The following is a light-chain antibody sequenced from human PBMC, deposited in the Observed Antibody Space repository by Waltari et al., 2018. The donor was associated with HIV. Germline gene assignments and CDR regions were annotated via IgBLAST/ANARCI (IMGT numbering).Light chain of an antibody. V-gene: IGLV2-14*01. Sequence: QSALTQPASVSGSPGQSITISCTGTSSDVGVYNYVSWYQQHPGKAPKLMIYEVSNRPSGVSNRFSGSQSGNTASLTISGLQAEDEADYCCSSYTTRNTRVFGGGTTLTVL. CDR3: SSYTTRNTRV. CDR2: EVS. J-gene: IGLJ3*02. CDR1: SSDVGVYNY.